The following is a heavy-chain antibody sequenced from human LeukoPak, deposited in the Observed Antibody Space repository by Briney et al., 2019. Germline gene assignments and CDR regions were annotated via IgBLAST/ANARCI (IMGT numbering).Heavy chain of an antibody. J-gene: IGHJ4*02. CDR3: LVRGGNGVSDY. V-gene: IGHV4-39*01. Sequence: SETLSLTCTVSGGSISSSSYYWGWIRQPPGKGLEWIGSIYYSGSTYYNPSLKSRVTISVDTSKNQFSLKLSSVTAADTAVYYCLVRGGNGVSDYWGQGTLVTVSS. CDR1: GGSISSSSYY. D-gene: IGHD3-10*01. CDR2: IYYSGST.